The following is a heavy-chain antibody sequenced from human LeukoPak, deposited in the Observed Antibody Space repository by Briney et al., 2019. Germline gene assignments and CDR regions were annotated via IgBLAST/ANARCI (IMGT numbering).Heavy chain of an antibody. CDR2: IYYSGTT. CDR3: ARYYDPWYFDL. V-gene: IGHV4-59*12. CDR1: GGSISSYY. D-gene: IGHD3-16*01. Sequence: SETLSLTCTVSGGSISSYYWSWIRQPPGKGLEWIGYIYYSGTTNYNPSLKSRVTISVDKSKNQFSLKLSSVTAADTAVYYCARYYDPWYFDLWGRGTLVTVSS. J-gene: IGHJ2*01.